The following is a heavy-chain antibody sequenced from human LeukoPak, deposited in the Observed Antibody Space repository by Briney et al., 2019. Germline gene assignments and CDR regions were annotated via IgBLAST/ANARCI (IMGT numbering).Heavy chain of an antibody. J-gene: IGHJ4*02. CDR3: ARDFGWLQSFGYFDY. V-gene: IGHV3-21*01. Sequence: PGGSLRLSCAASGFTFSSYSMNWARQAPGKRLEWVSSISSSSSYIYYADSVKGRFTISRDNAKNSLYLQMNSLRAEDTAVYYCARDFGWLQSFGYFDYWGQGTLVTVSS. D-gene: IGHD5-24*01. CDR1: GFTFSSYS. CDR2: ISSSSSYI.